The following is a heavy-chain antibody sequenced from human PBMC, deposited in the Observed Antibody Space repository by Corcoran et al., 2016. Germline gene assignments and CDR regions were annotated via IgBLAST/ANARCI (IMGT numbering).Heavy chain of an antibody. V-gene: IGHV3-30*18. D-gene: IGHD6-13*01. J-gene: IGHJ6*02. Sequence: QVQVVESGGGVVQPGRSLRLSCAASGFTFSSYGMHWVRQAPGKGLEWVAVISYDGSNKYYADSVRGRFTISRDSSKNMLYLQMNSLRAEDTAVYYCAKDDDSSNWYGVYTMEVWGQGTTVTVSS. CDR3: AKDDDSSNWYGVYTMEV. CDR1: GFTFSSYG. CDR2: ISYDGSNK.